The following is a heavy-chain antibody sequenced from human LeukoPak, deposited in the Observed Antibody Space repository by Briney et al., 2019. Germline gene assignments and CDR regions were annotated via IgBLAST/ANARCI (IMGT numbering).Heavy chain of an antibody. Sequence: GGSLRLSCAASEFTFSRYSMSWVRQAPGKGLEWVSYFGSSSSTIYYADSVRGRFTISGDNAKNSLYLQMNSLRDEDTAAYYCARDGTVTAGPFDPWGRGTLVTVSS. V-gene: IGHV3-48*02. J-gene: IGHJ5*02. D-gene: IGHD4-11*01. CDR2: FGSSSSTI. CDR3: ARDGTVTAGPFDP. CDR1: EFTFSRYS.